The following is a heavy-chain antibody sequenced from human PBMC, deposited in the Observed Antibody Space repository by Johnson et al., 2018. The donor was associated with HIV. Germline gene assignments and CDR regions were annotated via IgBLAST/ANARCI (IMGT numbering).Heavy chain of an antibody. CDR1: GFTFSTYG. CDR3: ARVGSLAFDI. Sequence: QVQLVESGGGVVQPGRSLRLSCAASGFTFSTYGMHWVRQAPGKGLEWVSVMWYDGSNKYYADSVKGRFTISRDNSKNTLYLQMNSLRAEDMAVYYCARVGSLAFDIWGQGTMVTVSS. D-gene: IGHD3-16*01. CDR2: MWYDGSNK. V-gene: IGHV3-33*08. J-gene: IGHJ3*02.